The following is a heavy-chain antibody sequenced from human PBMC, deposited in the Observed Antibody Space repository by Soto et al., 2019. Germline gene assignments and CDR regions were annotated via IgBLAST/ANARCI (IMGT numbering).Heavy chain of an antibody. D-gene: IGHD1-1*01. Sequence: GASVKGSFKASGYTLTDYYVHWVRQAPGQGLEWMGWINPSNGDTNYVQKFQGRVTMTRDTSISTAYMELSRLRSDDTAMYFCEKIGQSRVAAGQLDFWGQGAQVTVSS. CDR2: INPSNGDT. J-gene: IGHJ4*02. V-gene: IGHV1-2*02. CDR3: EKIGQSRVAAGQLDF. CDR1: GYTLTDYY.